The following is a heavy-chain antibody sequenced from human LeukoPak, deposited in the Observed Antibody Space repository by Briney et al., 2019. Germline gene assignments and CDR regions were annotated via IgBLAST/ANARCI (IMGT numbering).Heavy chain of an antibody. CDR1: GFTFSIYN. Sequence: GGSLRLSCAASGFTFSIYNMNWVRQAPGKGLEWVSSISSSSNIYYADSVKGRFTISRDNAKNSLYLRMNSLRAENTAVYYCARDQGSGYDLVPYYEYYMDVWGKGTTVTVSS. D-gene: IGHD5-12*01. CDR2: ISSSSNI. V-gene: IGHV3-69-1*01. CDR3: ARDQGSGYDLVPYYEYYMDV. J-gene: IGHJ6*03.